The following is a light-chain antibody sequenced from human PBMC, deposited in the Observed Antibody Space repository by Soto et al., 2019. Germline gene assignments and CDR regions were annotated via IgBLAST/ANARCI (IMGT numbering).Light chain of an antibody. CDR1: QGFSGY. CDR2: GAS. J-gene: IGKJ4*01. CDR3: QQFNAYPLT. Sequence: DIHLTQSPSFLSASVGDRVTISCRARQGFSGYLAWYQQKPGKAPKLLIYGASTLQSGVPSRFSGSASGTEFTLTISSLQPEDFATYFCQQFNAYPLTFGGGTKLEIK. V-gene: IGKV1-9*01.